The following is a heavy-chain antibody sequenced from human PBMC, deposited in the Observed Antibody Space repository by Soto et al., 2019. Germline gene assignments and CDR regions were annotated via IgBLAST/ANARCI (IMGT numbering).Heavy chain of an antibody. CDR1: GFTFSSYG. Sequence: QVQLVESGGGVVQPGRSLRLSCVASGFTFSSYGMHWVRQAPGKGLEWVAVISYDGNNKYYADSVKGRFTISRDNSENTLYLQMNSLKTEDTAVYYCANRDVGYSTSPPFDYWGQGTLVTVSS. CDR2: ISYDGNNK. D-gene: IGHD6-6*01. CDR3: ANRDVGYSTSPPFDY. V-gene: IGHV3-30*18. J-gene: IGHJ4*02.